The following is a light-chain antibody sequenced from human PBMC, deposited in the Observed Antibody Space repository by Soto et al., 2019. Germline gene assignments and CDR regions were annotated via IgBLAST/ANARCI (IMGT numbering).Light chain of an antibody. CDR1: QDISHY. J-gene: IGKJ5*01. V-gene: IGKV1-33*01. CDR3: QQDDDRPIT. CDR2: DAS. Sequence: EIRLTQSPSALSASDRDTVNXXCQASQDISHYLNWYQQKPGKALKLLIYDASNLHPGVPSRFRGSGSGTEFSFNITSLQPEDVATYYCQQDDDRPITFGQGTRLEIK.